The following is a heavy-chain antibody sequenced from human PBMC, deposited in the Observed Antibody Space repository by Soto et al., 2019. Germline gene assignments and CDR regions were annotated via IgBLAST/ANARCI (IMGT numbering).Heavy chain of an antibody. V-gene: IGHV3-23*04. CDR1: GFTFSDA. J-gene: IGHJ4*02. CDR3: AKVSDSSGYLGY. CDR2: ISGSGGST. Sequence: EVYLVESGGGLVKPGGALRLSCAASGFTFSDAWMSWVRQAPGKGLEWVSAISGSGGSTYYADSVKGRFTISRDNSKNTLYLQMNSLRAEDTAVYYCAKVSDSSGYLGYWGQGTLVTVSS. D-gene: IGHD3-22*01.